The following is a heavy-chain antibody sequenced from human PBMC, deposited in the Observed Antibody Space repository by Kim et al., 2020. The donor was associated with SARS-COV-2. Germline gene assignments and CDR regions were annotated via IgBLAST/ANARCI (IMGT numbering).Heavy chain of an antibody. D-gene: IGHD1-26*01. CDR1: GFTFSSYA. V-gene: IGHV3-23*01. CDR3: AKGRSGSPPAALNY. Sequence: GGSLRLSCAASGFTFSSYAMTWVRQAPGKGLQWVSTISGSGSDTYYADSVKGRFTISTDTSENTLYLQMNSLRDEDTAVYYCAKGRSGSPPAALNYWGQGTLVTVSS. J-gene: IGHJ4*02. CDR2: ISGSGSDT.